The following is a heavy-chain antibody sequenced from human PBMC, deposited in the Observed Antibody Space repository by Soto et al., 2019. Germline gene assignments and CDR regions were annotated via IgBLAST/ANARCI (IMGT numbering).Heavy chain of an antibody. V-gene: IGHV3-30*03. Sequence: QVQLVESGGGVVQPGRSLRLSCAVSGFTVSTYGMHWVRQAPGKGLEWVAVISRDGGTKYYADSVKGRFTISRDNSRNTLFMEMNSLRGDDTAVYYCPGEVASGYWGQGTLVT. CDR3: PGEVASGY. CDR2: ISRDGGTK. CDR1: GFTVSTYG. J-gene: IGHJ4*02. D-gene: IGHD2-21*01.